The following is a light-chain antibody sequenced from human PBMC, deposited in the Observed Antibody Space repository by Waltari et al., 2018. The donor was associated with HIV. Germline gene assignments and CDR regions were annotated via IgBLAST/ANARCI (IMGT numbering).Light chain of an antibody. CDR2: RGD. V-gene: IGLV1-47*01. CDR3: AAWTDIMSGWL. CDR1: TSNIASDS. J-gene: IGLJ3*02. Sequence: TQSPSASGAPGQRVTLTCSAVTSNIASDSIYWYQQVPGTAPKLLIFRGDQRPSGVPDRFSGSNSGASSSLAISGLQSDDEADYYCAAWTDIMSGWLFGGGTKLTVL.